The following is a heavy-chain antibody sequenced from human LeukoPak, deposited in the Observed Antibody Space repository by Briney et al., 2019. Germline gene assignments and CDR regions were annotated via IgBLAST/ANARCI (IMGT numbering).Heavy chain of an antibody. J-gene: IGHJ4*02. D-gene: IGHD2-8*01. Sequence: GGSLRLSCAGSGFTFSSYAMSWVRQAPGKGLEWVSATSDTGATTYDADSVKGRFTISRDNSRSTLYLQMNSLRAEDTALYYCAKDTSIGRYCTNGVCSPFDYWGQGTLVTVSS. CDR2: TSDTGATT. CDR1: GFTFSSYA. CDR3: AKDTSIGRYCTNGVCSPFDY. V-gene: IGHV3-23*01.